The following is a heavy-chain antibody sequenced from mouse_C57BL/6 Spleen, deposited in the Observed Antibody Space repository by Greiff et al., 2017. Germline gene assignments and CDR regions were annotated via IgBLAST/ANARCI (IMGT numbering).Heavy chain of an antibody. Sequence: EVQLQQSGTVLARPGASVKMSCKTSGYTFTSYWMHWVKQRPGQGLEWIGAIYPGNSDTSYNQKFKGKAKLTAVTSASTAYMELSSLTNEDSAVYYCTREDYDGYQDFDVWGTGTTVTVSS. D-gene: IGHD2-3*01. CDR1: GYTFTSYW. CDR3: TREDYDGYQDFDV. V-gene: IGHV1-5*01. J-gene: IGHJ1*03. CDR2: IYPGNSDT.